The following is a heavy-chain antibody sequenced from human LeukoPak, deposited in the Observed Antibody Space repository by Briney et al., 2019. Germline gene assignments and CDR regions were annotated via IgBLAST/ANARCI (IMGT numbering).Heavy chain of an antibody. V-gene: IGHV3-23*01. Sequence: GGSLRLSCAASGFTFSSYAMSWVRQAPGKGLEWVSAISGSGGSTYYADSVKGRFTISRDNAKNSLYLQMNSLRAEDTAVYYCARATPYYDFWSGYGFGMDVWGQGTTVTVSS. CDR2: ISGSGGST. J-gene: IGHJ6*02. D-gene: IGHD3-3*01. CDR3: ARATPYYDFWSGYGFGMDV. CDR1: GFTFSSYA.